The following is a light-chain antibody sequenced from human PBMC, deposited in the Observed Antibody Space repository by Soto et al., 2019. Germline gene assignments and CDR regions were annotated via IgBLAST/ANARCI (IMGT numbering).Light chain of an antibody. Sequence: NFMLTQPHSVSESPGKTVTISCTRSCGSIASYYVQWYQQRPGSAPTTVIFEDSQRPSGVPDRFSGSIDSSSNSASLTISGLQTEDEADYYCQSYDRGSRVFGGGTKLTVL. CDR2: EDS. CDR3: QSYDRGSRV. CDR1: CGSIASYY. J-gene: IGLJ3*02. V-gene: IGLV6-57*04.